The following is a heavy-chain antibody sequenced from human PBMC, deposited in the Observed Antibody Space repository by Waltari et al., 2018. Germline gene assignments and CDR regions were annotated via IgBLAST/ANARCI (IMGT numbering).Heavy chain of an antibody. V-gene: IGHV3-9*01. J-gene: IGHJ4*02. Sequence: EVQLVESGGGLVQPGRSLRLSCAASGFTFDDYAMHWVRQAPGKGLEWVSGISWNSGSIGYADSVKGRFTISRDNAKNSLYLQMNSLRAEDTALYYCAKDIRLQGDYEGAYFDYWGQGTLVTVSS. CDR1: GFTFDDYA. CDR3: AKDIRLQGDYEGAYFDY. D-gene: IGHD4-17*01. CDR2: ISWNSGSI.